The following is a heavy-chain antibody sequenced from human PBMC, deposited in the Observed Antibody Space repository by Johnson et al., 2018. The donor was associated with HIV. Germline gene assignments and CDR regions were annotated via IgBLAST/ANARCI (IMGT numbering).Heavy chain of an antibody. CDR3: ARGSGDDAFDI. J-gene: IGHJ3*02. D-gene: IGHD3-3*01. CDR1: GFSFDDYA. CDR2: ISWTRDSI. Sequence: VQLVESGGGSVQPGRSLRLSCAASGFSFDDYAMHWVRQAPGKGLEWVSGISWTRDSIGYADPVKGRFTVSRANAKNSLYLQMHSLRAEDTALYYCARGSGDDAFDIWGQGTMVTVSS. V-gene: IGHV3-9*01.